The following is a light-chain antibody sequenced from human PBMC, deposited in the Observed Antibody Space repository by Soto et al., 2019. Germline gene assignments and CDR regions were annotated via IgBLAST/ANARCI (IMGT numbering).Light chain of an antibody. CDR2: DAS. V-gene: IGKV3-11*01. J-gene: IGKJ4*01. CDR1: QSVSSY. CDR3: QQRSNWPPKLT. Sequence: EIVLTQSPATLSLSPGERATLSCRASQSVSSYLAWYQQKPGQAPRLLIYDASNRATGIPARFSGSGSGTDFTLTISSLEPEDFAVYYCQQRSNWPPKLTFGGGTKVDI.